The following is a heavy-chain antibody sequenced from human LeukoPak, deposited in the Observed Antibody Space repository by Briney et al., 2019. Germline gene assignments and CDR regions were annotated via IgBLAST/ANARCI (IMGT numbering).Heavy chain of an antibody. CDR2: IREDGTEI. CDR1: GFTFSSHW. V-gene: IGHV3-7*01. J-gene: IGHJ4*02. D-gene: IGHD2-15*01. Sequence: QAGGSLKLSCAASGFTFSSHWMNWVRQAPGKRLEWVANIREDGTEIYYMDSVKGRFTISRDNAKNSLYLQMNSLRAEDTAVYYCARGVYSIDYWGQGTLVTVSS. CDR3: ARGVYSIDY.